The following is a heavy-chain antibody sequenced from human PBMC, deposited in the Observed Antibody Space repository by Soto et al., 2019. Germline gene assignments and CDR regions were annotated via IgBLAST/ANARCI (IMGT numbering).Heavy chain of an antibody. J-gene: IGHJ4*02. V-gene: IGHV3-21*01. D-gene: IGHD1-20*01. CDR1: GFSFFSYT. CDR2: ISSDNKHI. Sequence: EMQLVESGGDLVKPGGSLRLSCAGAGFSFFSYTMTWVRQAPGKGLEWVSSISSDNKHIYYADSVKGRFTISRDNAKSSLFLQMNSLRADDTAVYYCTRSPRSITGPPTGGAQNDYWGQGALVTVSS. CDR3: TRSPRSITGPPTGGAQNDY.